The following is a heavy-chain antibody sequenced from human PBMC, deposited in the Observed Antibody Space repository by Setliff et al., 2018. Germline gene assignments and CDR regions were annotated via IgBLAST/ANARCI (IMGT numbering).Heavy chain of an antibody. Sequence: SETLSLTCTVSDDSFTSSRYYWGWIRQAPGSGLEWIGSISYSGTPYYNASVESRVTISIDTSRNQFSLELRSVTVADTATYYCVRPGGTTVVARHFDYGGSGILVTVS. CDR2: ISYSGTP. D-gene: IGHD2-15*01. J-gene: IGHJ4*01. V-gene: IGHV4-39*01. CDR1: DDSFTSSRYY. CDR3: VRPGGTTVVARHFDY.